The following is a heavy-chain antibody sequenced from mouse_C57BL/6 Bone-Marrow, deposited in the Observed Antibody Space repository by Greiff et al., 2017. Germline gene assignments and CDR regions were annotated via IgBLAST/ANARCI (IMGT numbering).Heavy chain of an antibody. Sequence: EVKLMESGGDLVKPGGSLKLSCAASGFTFSSYGMSWVRQTPDKRLEWVATISSGGSYTYYPESVKGRFTISRDNAKNTLYLQMSSLKSEDTAMYYCAKGIYGNPFAYWGQGTLVTVSA. J-gene: IGHJ3*01. CDR2: ISSGGSYT. D-gene: IGHD2-1*01. V-gene: IGHV5-6*01. CDR1: GFTFSSYG. CDR3: AKGIYGNPFAY.